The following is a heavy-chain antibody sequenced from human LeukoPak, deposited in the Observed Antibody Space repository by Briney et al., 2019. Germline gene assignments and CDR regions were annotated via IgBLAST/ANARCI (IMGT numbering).Heavy chain of an antibody. J-gene: IGHJ4*01. CDR1: GFTFSSYS. D-gene: IGHD6-19*01. V-gene: IGHV3-48*01. CDR3: ARESSSGWFYFDY. Sequence: GGSLRLSCAAAGFTFSSYSMNWVRQAPGKGLEWVSYISSSSSTIYYADSVKGRLTISRDNAKNSLYLQMNSLRAEDTAVYYCARESSSGWFYFDYWGQGTLVTVSS. CDR2: ISSSSSTI.